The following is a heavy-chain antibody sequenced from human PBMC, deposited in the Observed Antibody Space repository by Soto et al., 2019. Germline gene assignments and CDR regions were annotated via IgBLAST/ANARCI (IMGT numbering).Heavy chain of an antibody. J-gene: IGHJ4*02. V-gene: IGHV3-21*05. Sequence: EVQLVESGGGLVQPGGSLRLSCAASGFTFSTYNMNWVRQAPGKGLEWVSYISSSSSYIYYADSVKGRFTISRDNAKNSLYLQMNSLRAEDTAVYYCARSRADSLSDYWGQGTLVTVSS. CDR1: GFTFSTYN. D-gene: IGHD3-22*01. CDR3: ARSRADSLSDY. CDR2: ISSSSSYI.